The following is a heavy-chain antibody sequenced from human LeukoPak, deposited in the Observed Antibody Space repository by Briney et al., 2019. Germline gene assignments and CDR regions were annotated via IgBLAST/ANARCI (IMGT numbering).Heavy chain of an antibody. D-gene: IGHD6-13*01. CDR1: GFTFSSYG. CDR3: AKTNAPYSSSWDNSPGAFDI. V-gene: IGHV3-23*01. Sequence: GGSLRLSCAASGFTFSSYGLSWVRQAPGKGLEWVSSLSGSGSRTYYADSVKGRFTVPRDNSKNTLYLQMSSLRAEDTAVYYCAKTNAPYSSSWDNSPGAFDIWGQGTMVTVSS. CDR2: LSGSGSRT. J-gene: IGHJ3*02.